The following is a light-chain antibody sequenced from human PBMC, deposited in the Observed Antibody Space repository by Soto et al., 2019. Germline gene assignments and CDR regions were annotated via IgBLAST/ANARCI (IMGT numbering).Light chain of an antibody. CDR3: QQYDNWPPT. CDR2: GAS. Sequence: EIEMTQSPATVSVSPGERATLSCRASQSIRSKLAWYQQRPGQAPRLLIYGASTRATGVPASFRGSGSGTELTLTINGLQAEDFALYWCQQYDNWPPTIGGGTKVDIK. J-gene: IGKJ4*01. CDR1: QSIRSK. V-gene: IGKV3-15*01.